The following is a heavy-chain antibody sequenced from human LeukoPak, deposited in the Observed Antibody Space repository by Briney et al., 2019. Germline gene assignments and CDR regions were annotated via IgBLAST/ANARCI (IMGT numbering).Heavy chain of an antibody. Sequence: ASVKVSCKASGYTFTGYYMHWVRQAPGQGLEWMGIINPSGGSTSYAQKFQGRVTMTRDTSTSTVYMELSSLRSEDTAVYYCARGGHSRSGSQLYYYGMDVWGQGTTVTVSS. J-gene: IGHJ6*02. CDR3: ARGGHSRSGSQLYYYGMDV. CDR1: GYTFTGYY. V-gene: IGHV1-46*01. D-gene: IGHD3-10*01. CDR2: INPSGGST.